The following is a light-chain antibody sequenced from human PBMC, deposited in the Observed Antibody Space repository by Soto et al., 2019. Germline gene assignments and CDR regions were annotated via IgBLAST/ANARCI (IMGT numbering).Light chain of an antibody. J-gene: IGKJ5*01. Sequence: EIVMTQSPATLSVSPGERATLSCRASQGVSSNLAWYQQKPGQAPRLLIYSASTRATGIPARFSGSGSGTDFTLTISSLEPEDFAVYYCQQCGSSSTFGQGTRLEIK. CDR2: SAS. CDR3: QQCGSSST. V-gene: IGKV3-15*01. CDR1: QGVSSN.